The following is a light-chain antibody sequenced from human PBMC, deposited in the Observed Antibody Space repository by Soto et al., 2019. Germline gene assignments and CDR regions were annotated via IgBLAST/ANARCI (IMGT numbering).Light chain of an antibody. CDR1: RSNIGAGYD. CDR2: GNT. J-gene: IGLJ3*02. Sequence: QSVLTQPPSVSGAPGQRVTISCTGSRSNIGAGYDVHWYQHPPETTPKLLIYGNTNRPSGVPDRFSGSKSGTSASLAITGLRAEDEADSYCLSYDTSLSGWVFGGGTKLTVL. CDR3: LSYDTSLSGWV. V-gene: IGLV1-40*01.